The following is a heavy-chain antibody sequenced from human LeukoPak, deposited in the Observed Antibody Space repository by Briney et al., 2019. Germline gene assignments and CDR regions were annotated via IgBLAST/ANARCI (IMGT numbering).Heavy chain of an antibody. J-gene: IGHJ3*02. Sequence: ILGIANYAQNFQGRVTITADKSTSTAYMELSSLRSEDTAVYYCARPIEMATIAGIAFDIWGQGTMVTVSS. D-gene: IGHD5-24*01. CDR3: ARPIEMATIAGIAFDI. CDR2: ILGIA. V-gene: IGHV1-69*02.